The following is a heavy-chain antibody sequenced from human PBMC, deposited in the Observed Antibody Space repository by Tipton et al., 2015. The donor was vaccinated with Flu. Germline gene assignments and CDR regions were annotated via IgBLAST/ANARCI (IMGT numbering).Heavy chain of an antibody. CDR1: GYTFRSYW. V-gene: IGHV5-51*03. CDR3: VRRRGAHGCSGDSCFRGWFDP. Sequence: QLVQSGAEVKKSGESLKISCKASGYTFRSYWIGWVRQMPGKGLEWMGIIYPGDSDTRYSPSFQGQVTISADKSISTAYVQWSSLKASDTAMYYCVRRRGAHGCSGDSCFRGWFDPWGKGTLVTVSS. CDR2: IYPGDSDT. J-gene: IGHJ5*02. D-gene: IGHD2-15*01.